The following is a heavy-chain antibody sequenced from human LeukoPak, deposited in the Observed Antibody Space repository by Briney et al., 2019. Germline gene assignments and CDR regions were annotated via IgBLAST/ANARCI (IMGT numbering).Heavy chain of an antibody. J-gene: IGHJ4*02. CDR1: GGSISSYY. Sequence: SETLSLTCTVPGGSISSYYWSWIRQPPGKGLEWIGHIYHSGSANYSPSLKSRVTMSADTSKNQFSLKLTSVTAADTAVYYCAREGGGYAFDYWGQGTLVTVSS. CDR3: AREGGGYAFDY. D-gene: IGHD5-12*01. V-gene: IGHV4-59*01. CDR2: IYHSGSA.